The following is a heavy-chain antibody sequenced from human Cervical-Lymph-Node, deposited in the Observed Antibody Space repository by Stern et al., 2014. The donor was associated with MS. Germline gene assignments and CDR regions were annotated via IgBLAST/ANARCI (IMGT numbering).Heavy chain of an antibody. CDR2: ISRNSGSI. Sequence: EVQLVESGGGLVQPGRSLRLSCATSGFTFDDYAMHWVRQAPGKGPAWVSGISRNSGSIGYADSVKGRFTISRDNAKNSLYLQMNSLRAEDTALYYCAKGSVTIFGVVTVWGQGTLVTVSS. J-gene: IGHJ4*02. CDR1: GFTFDDYA. D-gene: IGHD3-3*01. CDR3: AKGSVTIFGVVTV. V-gene: IGHV3-9*01.